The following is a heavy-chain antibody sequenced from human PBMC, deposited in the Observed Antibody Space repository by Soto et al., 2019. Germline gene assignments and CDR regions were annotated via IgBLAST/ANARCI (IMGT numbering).Heavy chain of an antibody. CDR2: VDPNGGCS. CDR1: GYSFTDYK. V-gene: IGHV1-2*04. D-gene: IGHD4-17*01. CDR3: ATLVDYGDFEGFDF. J-gene: IGHJ4*02. Sequence: QGQLLQSGAEVKKPGASVKVSCKTSGYSFTDYKLHWVRQAPGQGLEWMGWVDPNGGCSNSAQKFQGSVTITWDTSITTTSLELTRLTTNDTSTYFCATLVDYGDFEGFDFWGQGTLVTVS.